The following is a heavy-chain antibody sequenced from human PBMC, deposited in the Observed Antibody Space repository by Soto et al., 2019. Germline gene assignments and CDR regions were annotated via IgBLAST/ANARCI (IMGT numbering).Heavy chain of an antibody. J-gene: IGHJ6*02. CDR1: GFTFSSYS. D-gene: IGHD1-26*01. CDR3: ARSPSYYYGDYDSGMDV. V-gene: IGHV3-21*01. CDR2: ISSSSSYI. Sequence: GGSLRLSCAASGFTFSSYSMSWVRQAPGRGLEWVSSISSSSSYIYYADSVKGRFTISRDNAKNSLYLQMNSLRAEDTAVYYCARSPSYYYGDYDSGMDVWGQGTTVTVSS.